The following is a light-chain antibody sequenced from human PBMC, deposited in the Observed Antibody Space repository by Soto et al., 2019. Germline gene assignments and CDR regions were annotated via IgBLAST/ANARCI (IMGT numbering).Light chain of an antibody. CDR1: SSDVGKYNY. CDR3: QVWDSSSDHYV. Sequence: QSVLTQPPSASGSPGQSVTISCTGTSSDVGKYNYVSWYQQHPGKAPKLMIYEVTKRPSGVPDRFSGSKSGNTASLTVSGLQTEDEADYYCQVWDSSSDHYVFGTGTKVTVL. CDR2: EVT. J-gene: IGLJ1*01. V-gene: IGLV2-8*01.